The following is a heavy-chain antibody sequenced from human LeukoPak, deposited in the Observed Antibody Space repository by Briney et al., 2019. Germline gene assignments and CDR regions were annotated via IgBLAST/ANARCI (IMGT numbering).Heavy chain of an antibody. CDR3: ARDVSLVYYDSSGYYYDY. V-gene: IGHV1-46*01. CDR1: GYTFTSYY. D-gene: IGHD3-22*01. J-gene: IGHJ4*02. Sequence: GASVEVSCKASGYTFTSYYMHWVRQAPGQGLEWMGIINPSGGSTSYAQKFQGRVTMTRDTSTSTVYMELSSLRSEDTAVYYCARDVSLVYYDSSGYYYDYWGQGTLVTVSS. CDR2: INPSGGST.